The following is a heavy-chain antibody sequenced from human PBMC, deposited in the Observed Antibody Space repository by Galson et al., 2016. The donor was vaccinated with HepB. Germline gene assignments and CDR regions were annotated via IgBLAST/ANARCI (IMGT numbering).Heavy chain of an antibody. CDR2: IFVVDSDT. Sequence: QSGAEVKKPGESLKISCKGSGYSFSTYWIAWERQMPGKGLEWTELIFVVDSDTSYSPASQGQVTISADKSITTVYLQWSSLKASDTAMYYCARRFVATSAAVWFDPWGRGTLVTVTS. CDR3: ARRFVATSAAVWFDP. D-gene: IGHD6-25*01. J-gene: IGHJ5*02. V-gene: IGHV5-51*01. CDR1: GYSFSTYW.